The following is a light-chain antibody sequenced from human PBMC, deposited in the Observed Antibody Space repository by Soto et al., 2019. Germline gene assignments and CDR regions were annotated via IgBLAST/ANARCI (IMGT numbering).Light chain of an antibody. CDR2: DVN. Sequence: QSVMTQPASVSGPPGQSIAISCTVTSSDVGGYDYVSWYQQLPGKSTKIMIYDVNNRPSGAFFRISGSKSCNTASLTISLLQVDDEADYYCSSYTSSSTHVFGTGTKVTVL. V-gene: IGLV2-14*03. CDR1: SSDVGGYDY. J-gene: IGLJ1*01. CDR3: SSYTSSSTHV.